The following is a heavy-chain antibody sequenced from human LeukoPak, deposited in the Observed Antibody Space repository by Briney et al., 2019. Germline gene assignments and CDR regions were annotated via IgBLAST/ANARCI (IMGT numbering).Heavy chain of an antibody. D-gene: IGHD1-26*01. CDR3: AKALGASGSYYHAFDI. CDR1: GFTVSSNY. CDR2: IYSGGST. V-gene: IGHV3-53*01. Sequence: GGSLRLSCAASGFTVSSNYMSWVRQAPGKGLEWVSVIYSGGSTYYADSVKGRFTISRDNSKNTLYLQMNSLRAEDTAVYYCAKALGASGSYYHAFDIWGQGTMVTVSS. J-gene: IGHJ3*02.